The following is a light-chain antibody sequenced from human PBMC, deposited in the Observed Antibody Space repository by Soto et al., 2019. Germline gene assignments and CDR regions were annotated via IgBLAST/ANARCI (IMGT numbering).Light chain of an antibody. CDR1: QSGSSNS. CDR3: QKFGGSPPSWT. Sequence: ESVLTQSPGTLSLSPGERATLSCRASQSGSSNSLAWYQQKPGQAPWLLIYGASSRATGTPDSFSGSGSGTHVTFTISRFERGDFGVDYCQKFGGSPPSWTFGQGTKVEI. V-gene: IGKV3-20*01. J-gene: IGKJ1*01. CDR2: GAS.